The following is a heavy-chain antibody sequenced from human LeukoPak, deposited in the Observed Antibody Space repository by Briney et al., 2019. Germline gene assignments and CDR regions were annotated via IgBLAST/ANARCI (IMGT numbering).Heavy chain of an antibody. CDR3: ARDNWNPDRDYYYYYYMDV. CDR1: GFTFSSYS. Sequence: GGSLRLSCAASGFTFSSYSMNWVRQAPGKGLEWVSSISSSSSYIYYADSVKGRFTISRDNAKNSLYLQMNSLRAEDTAVYYCARDNWNPDRDYYYYYYMDVWGKGTTVTVSS. V-gene: IGHV3-21*01. J-gene: IGHJ6*03. D-gene: IGHD1-20*01. CDR2: ISSSSSYI.